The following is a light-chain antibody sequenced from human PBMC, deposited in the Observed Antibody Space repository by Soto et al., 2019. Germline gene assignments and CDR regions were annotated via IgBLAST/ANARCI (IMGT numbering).Light chain of an antibody. V-gene: IGKV1-39*01. CDR3: QHSYSTPPT. J-gene: IGKJ5*01. CDR2: AAS. CDR1: QSISSY. Sequence: DIQMTQSPSSLSASVGDRVTITCRASQSISSYLNWYQQKPGKAPKLLIYAASSLQSGVPSRFSGSGSETDFTLTISSLQPEDFATYYCQHSYSTPPTFGQGTRLEIK.